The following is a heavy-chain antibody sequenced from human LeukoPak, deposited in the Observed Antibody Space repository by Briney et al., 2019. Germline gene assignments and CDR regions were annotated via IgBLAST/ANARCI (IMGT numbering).Heavy chain of an antibody. CDR1: GYTFTSYY. CDR2: INPSGGST. CDR3: ARDAPPIAAAGTMVAFDI. V-gene: IGHV1-46*01. J-gene: IGHJ3*02. D-gene: IGHD6-13*01. Sequence: ASVKVSCKASGYTFTSYYMHWVRQAPGQGLEWMGIINPSGGSTSYAQKFQGRVTMTRDTSTSTAYMELSSLRSEDTAVYYCARDAPPIAAAGTMVAFDIWGQGTMVTVSS.